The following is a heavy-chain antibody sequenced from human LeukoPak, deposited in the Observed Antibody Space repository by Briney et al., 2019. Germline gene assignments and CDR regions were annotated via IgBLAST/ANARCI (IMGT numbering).Heavy chain of an antibody. CDR1: GGSISSYY. Sequence: SETLSLTCTVSGGSISSYYWSWIRQPPGKGLEWIGYIYYSGSTDYNPSLKSRVTISVDTSKNQFSLKLSSVTAADTAVYYCARGASSSWLDYWGQGTLVTVSS. CDR3: ARGASSSWLDY. CDR2: IYYSGST. J-gene: IGHJ4*02. V-gene: IGHV4-59*01. D-gene: IGHD6-13*01.